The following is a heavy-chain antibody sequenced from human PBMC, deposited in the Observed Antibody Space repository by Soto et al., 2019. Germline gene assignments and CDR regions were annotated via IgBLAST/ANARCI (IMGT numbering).Heavy chain of an antibody. Sequence: TSETLSLTCAGYDGSFSPSFCSWIRQPPGKGLEWIGEINHSGGTIYNPSLESRVTISVDTSKNQFSLKLNSVTAADTAVYYCARDLWGYCGTDCYPLDVWGPGTTVT. J-gene: IGHJ6*02. V-gene: IGHV4-34*01. CDR1: DGSFSPSF. CDR3: ARDLWGYCGTDCYPLDV. CDR2: INHSGGT. D-gene: IGHD2-21*02.